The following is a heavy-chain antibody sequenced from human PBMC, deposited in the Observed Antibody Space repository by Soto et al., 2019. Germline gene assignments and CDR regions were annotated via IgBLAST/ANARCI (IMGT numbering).Heavy chain of an antibody. J-gene: IGHJ6*02. D-gene: IGHD6-25*01. Sequence: SVKVSCKASGGTFSSYAISWVRQAPGQGLEWMGGIIPIFGTANYAQKFQGRVTITADKSTSTAYMELSSLRSEDTAVYYCARDRLVDYYYGMDVWGQGTTVTVS. V-gene: IGHV1-69*06. CDR1: GGTFSSYA. CDR2: IIPIFGTA. CDR3: ARDRLVDYYYGMDV.